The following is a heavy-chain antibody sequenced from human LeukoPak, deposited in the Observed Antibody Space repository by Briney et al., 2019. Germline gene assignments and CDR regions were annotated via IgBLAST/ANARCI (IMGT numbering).Heavy chain of an antibody. V-gene: IGHV3-48*03. J-gene: IGHJ4*02. Sequence: GGSLRLSCAASEFTFSGYDVSWVRQAPGKGLEWVSYISSSGNTIYYGDSVKGRFTISRDNAKNSLYLQMNSLRAEDTAVYYCATVQREYYYDSSGIMGNWGQGTLVTVSS. CDR2: ISSSGNTI. CDR3: ATVQREYYYDSSGIMGN. D-gene: IGHD3-22*01. CDR1: EFTFSGYD.